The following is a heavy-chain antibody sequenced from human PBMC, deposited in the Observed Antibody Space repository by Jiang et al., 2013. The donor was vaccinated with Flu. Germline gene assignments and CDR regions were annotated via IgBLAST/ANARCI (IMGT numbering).Heavy chain of an antibody. V-gene: IGHV1-18*01. CDR1: GYSFSSYG. CDR3: ARVSGSAPVYYFDY. Sequence: GAEVKKPGASVKVSCRPSGYSFSSYGTNWVRQAPGQGLEWMGWISTYNGFTNYAQKLQGRVTMTTDTTTSTAYMELRSLRSDDTAVYYCARVSGSAPVYYFDYWGQGALVTVSS. CDR2: ISTYNGFT. D-gene: IGHD2-15*01. J-gene: IGHJ4*02.